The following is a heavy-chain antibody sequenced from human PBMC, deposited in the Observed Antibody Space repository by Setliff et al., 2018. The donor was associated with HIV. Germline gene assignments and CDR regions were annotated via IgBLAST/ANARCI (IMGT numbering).Heavy chain of an antibody. CDR2: VIRGGHNT. J-gene: IGHJ4*02. D-gene: IGHD2-15*01. Sequence: QPGGSLRLSCAASGFTFSSYSMNWVRQAPGKGLEWVSSVIRGGHNTFYADSVKGRFTISRDNSKDTLYLQMSGLTAEDTAIYYCAKTLVVVASPLDFWGQGTLVTVSS. CDR3: AKTLVVVASPLDF. CDR1: GFTFSSYS. V-gene: IGHV3-23*01.